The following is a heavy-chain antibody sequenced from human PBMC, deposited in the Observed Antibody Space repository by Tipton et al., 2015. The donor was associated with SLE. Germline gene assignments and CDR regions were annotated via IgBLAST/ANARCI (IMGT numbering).Heavy chain of an antibody. J-gene: IGHJ1*01. CDR3: VRLRREHQIVRLGWF. CDR1: GGSISSSNW. Sequence: TLSLTCAVSGGSISSSNWWSWVRQPPGKGLEWIGEIHHSGSTNYNPSLKSRVTMSVDKSKSQFSLNISSVTAADTAIYYCVRLRREHQIVRLGWFWGLGTLVTVSS. D-gene: IGHD2/OR15-2a*01. CDR2: IHHSGST. V-gene: IGHV4-4*02.